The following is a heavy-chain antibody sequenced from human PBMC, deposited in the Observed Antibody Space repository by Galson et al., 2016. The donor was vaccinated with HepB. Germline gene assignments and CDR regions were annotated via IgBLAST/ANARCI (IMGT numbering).Heavy chain of an antibody. J-gene: IGHJ4*03. D-gene: IGHD1-26*01. CDR2: IDWDDDK. V-gene: IGHV2-70*04. Sequence: PALVKPTQTLTLTCTFSGFSLSTDGMRVSWIRQPPGKALEWLARIDWDDDKFYNTSLKTRLTVSKDTSKNQVVLIMTNVDPVDTATYYCARIPGWDNSFDYWGQGTMVTVSS. CDR1: GFSLSTDGMR. CDR3: ARIPGWDNSFDY.